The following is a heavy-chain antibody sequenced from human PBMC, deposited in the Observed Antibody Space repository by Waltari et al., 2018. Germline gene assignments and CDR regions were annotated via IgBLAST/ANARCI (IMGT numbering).Heavy chain of an antibody. D-gene: IGHD3-16*01. CDR2: FYHTRAT. CDR1: GRSISSSSYL. Sequence: QLQLQESGPGLVKPSETLSLTCTVSGRSISSSSYLWGWFRQSPGQGLEWIGNFYHTRATFFTPPLKSRVTIATDTSQTHIFLIGTSVTVAETAVYFGFRRTGVGGGWFDGWGQGTLVTVSS. CDR3: FRRTGVGGGWFDG. V-gene: IGHV4-39*02. J-gene: IGHJ5*02.